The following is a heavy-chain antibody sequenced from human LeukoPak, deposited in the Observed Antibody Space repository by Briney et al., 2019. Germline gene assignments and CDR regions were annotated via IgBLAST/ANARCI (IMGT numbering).Heavy chain of an antibody. V-gene: IGHV4-59*01. Sequence: SETLSLTCTVSGGSISSYYWSWIRQPPGKGLEWIGYIYYSRSTNYNPSLKSRATISVDTSKNQFSLKLSSVPAADTAVYYCARGTAEYFQHWGQGTLLTLSS. CDR2: IYYSRST. CDR3: ARGTAEYFQH. CDR1: GGSISSYY. J-gene: IGHJ1*01.